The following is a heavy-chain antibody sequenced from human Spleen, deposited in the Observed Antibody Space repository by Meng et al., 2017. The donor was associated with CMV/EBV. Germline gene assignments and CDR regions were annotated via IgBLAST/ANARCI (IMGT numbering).Heavy chain of an antibody. D-gene: IGHD6-13*01. CDR3: ARDGWQQTFYFDY. CDR2: INAGNGDT. J-gene: IGHJ4*02. Sequence: KTSRYTLTDYSMHWVRQATGQSLEWMGWINAGNGDTKYSQKFQGRVTITWDTSASTVYMELNSLTSEDTAVYYCARDGWQQTFYFDYWGQGALVTVSS. CDR1: RYTLTDYS. V-gene: IGHV1-3*01.